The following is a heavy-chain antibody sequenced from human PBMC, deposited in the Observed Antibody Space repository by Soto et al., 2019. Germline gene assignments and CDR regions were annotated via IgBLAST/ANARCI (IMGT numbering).Heavy chain of an antibody. CDR2: IIPIFGTA. D-gene: IGHD2-15*01. CDR3: ARALLVVVAPEVFDY. J-gene: IGHJ4*02. Sequence: SVKVSCKASGGTFSSYAISWVRQAPGQGLEWMGGIIPIFGTANYAQKFQGRVTITADESTSTAYMELSSLRSEDTAVYYCARALLVVVAPEVFDYWGQGTLVTVSS. V-gene: IGHV1-69*13. CDR1: GGTFSSYA.